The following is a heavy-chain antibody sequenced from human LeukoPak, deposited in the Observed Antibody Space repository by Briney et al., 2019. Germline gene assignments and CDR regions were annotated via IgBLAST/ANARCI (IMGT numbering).Heavy chain of an antibody. CDR2: IYNSGST. CDR3: ASDYGSGSYRFDY. D-gene: IGHD3-10*01. J-gene: IGHJ4*02. CDR1: GGSVSSGSYY. Sequence: SETLSLTCTVSGGSVSSGSYYWSWIRQPPGKGLEWIGYIYNSGSTIYNPSLKSRVTISLDMSKKQFSLKLSSVTAADTAVYYCASDYGSGSYRFDYWGQGTLVTVSS. V-gene: IGHV4-61*01.